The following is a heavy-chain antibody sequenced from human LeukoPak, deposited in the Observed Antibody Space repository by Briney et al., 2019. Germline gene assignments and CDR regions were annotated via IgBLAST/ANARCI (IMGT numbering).Heavy chain of an antibody. Sequence: SETLSLTCTVSGGSISAYYWSWIRQPPGKGLEWIGYIHYSGTTNYYPSLKSRVTIALDTSKNQFSLKLNSVTAADTAVYYCARFGTSSSRFFDQWGQGTLVAVSS. V-gene: IGHV4-59*01. CDR1: GGSISAYY. CDR2: IHYSGTT. J-gene: IGHJ4*02. CDR3: ARFGTSSSRFFDQ. D-gene: IGHD6-6*01.